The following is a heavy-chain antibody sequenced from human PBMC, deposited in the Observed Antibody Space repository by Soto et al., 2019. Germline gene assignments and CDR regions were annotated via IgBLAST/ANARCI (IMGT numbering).Heavy chain of an antibody. CDR2: IIPILGIA. CDR3: AREDSRDAFDV. CDR1: GGTFSSYT. J-gene: IGHJ3*01. Sequence: GASVKVSCKASGGTFSSYTISWVRQAPGQGLEWMGRIIPILGIANYAQKFQGRVTITADKSTSTAYMELSSLRSEDTAVYYCAREDSRDAFDVWGQGTMVTVSS. V-gene: IGHV1-69*04. D-gene: IGHD2-15*01.